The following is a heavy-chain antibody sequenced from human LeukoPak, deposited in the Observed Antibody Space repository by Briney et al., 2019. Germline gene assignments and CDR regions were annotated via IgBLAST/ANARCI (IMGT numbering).Heavy chain of an antibody. J-gene: IGHJ4*02. CDR2: ISSSGINT. CDR1: GFTFSNYD. Sequence: GGSPRLSCAASGFTFSNYDMSWVRQVPGKGLEWVSVISSSGINTYYADSVKGRFTISRDNSKNTLFLQMISLRAEDTAVYYCAKSVGALDSWGQGTLVTVSS. D-gene: IGHD1-26*01. V-gene: IGHV3-23*01. CDR3: AKSVGALDS.